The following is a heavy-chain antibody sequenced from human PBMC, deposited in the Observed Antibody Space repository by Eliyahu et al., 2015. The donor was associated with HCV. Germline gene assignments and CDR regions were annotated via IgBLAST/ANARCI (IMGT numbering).Heavy chain of an antibody. Sequence: EVQLVESGGGLVQPGGSLRLSCAASGFTFSTYWMSWVRQAPGKGLEWVANIQQDGYEKNYVDSVKGRXTISRDNAKNSLYLQMNSLRAEDTAMYYCAREDVAGGNWYFDLWGRGTLVTVSS. CDR2: IQQDGYEK. D-gene: IGHD1-26*01. J-gene: IGHJ2*01. CDR3: AREDVAGGNWYFDL. V-gene: IGHV3-7*03. CDR1: GFTFSTYW.